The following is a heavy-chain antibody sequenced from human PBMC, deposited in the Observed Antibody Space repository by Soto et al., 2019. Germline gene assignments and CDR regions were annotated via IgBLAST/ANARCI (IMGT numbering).Heavy chain of an antibody. D-gene: IGHD2-21*02. J-gene: IGHJ6*02. Sequence: EAHLVESGGGLVQPGGSLRLSCSASGFPFSSYAMNWIRQAPGKGLEYISIISSNGDSRYYADSVEGRFTISRDNSKNTVYLQMSSLIPEDTAVYHCARGGCTDAGCYSQHYAMDVWGQGTTVSVAS. CDR3: ARGGCTDAGCYSQHYAMDV. CDR1: GFPFSSYA. CDR2: ISSNGDSR. V-gene: IGHV3-64D*06.